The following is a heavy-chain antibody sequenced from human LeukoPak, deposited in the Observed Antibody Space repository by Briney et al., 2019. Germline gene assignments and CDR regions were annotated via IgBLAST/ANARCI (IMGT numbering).Heavy chain of an antibody. V-gene: IGHV5-51*01. D-gene: IGHD2-2*02. CDR1: GYRFISYW. Sequence: GESLKISCKGSGYRFISYWIGWVRQMPGKGLEWMGLIYPGDSDTRYSPSFQGQVTISADKSISTAYLQWSSLKASDTAMYYCAIGGDSSTSCYRCFDYWGRGTLVTVSS. CDR3: AIGGDSSTSCYRCFDY. J-gene: IGHJ4*02. CDR2: IYPGDSDT.